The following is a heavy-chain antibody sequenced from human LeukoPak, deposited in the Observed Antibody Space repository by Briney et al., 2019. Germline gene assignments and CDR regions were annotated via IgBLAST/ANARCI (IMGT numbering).Heavy chain of an antibody. V-gene: IGHV3-48*03. D-gene: IGHD5-24*01. CDR1: GFIFSSYE. J-gene: IGHJ4*02. Sequence: GGSLRLSCEASGFIFSSYEMNWVRQAPGKGLEWVSYISTTGTTIYYSDSVRGRFTISRDNARNSLFLQMSSLRAEDTAIYYCARGRRDDYNYWGQGTLVTVSS. CDR3: ARGRRDDYNY. CDR2: ISTTGTTI.